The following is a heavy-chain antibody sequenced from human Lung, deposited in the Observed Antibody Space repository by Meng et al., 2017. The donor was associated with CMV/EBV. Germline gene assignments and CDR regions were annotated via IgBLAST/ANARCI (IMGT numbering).Heavy chain of an antibody. CDR2: ITSSSSYN. Sequence: SCAASGFTFSTYSMNWVRQAPGKGLEWVSSITSSSSYNYYADSVTGRFTISRDNTKNSLYLQTNSLRAEDTAVYFCARDDCRGGYCSSTSYYYGMDVXGQGXTVTVSS. CDR1: GFTFSTYS. CDR3: ARDDCRGGYCSSTSYYYGMDV. D-gene: IGHD2-2*01. J-gene: IGHJ6*02. V-gene: IGHV3-21*01.